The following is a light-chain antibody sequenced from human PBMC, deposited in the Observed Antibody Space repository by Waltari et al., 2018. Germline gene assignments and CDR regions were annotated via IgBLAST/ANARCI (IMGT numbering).Light chain of an antibody. J-gene: IGLJ1*01. V-gene: IGLV2-23*02. CDR2: EVI. CDR3: CSYAGRGTYV. Sequence: QPALTQPASVSGTPGQSITISCTGTTSDVGNYDLVPWYQQHPGKAPKLLICEVIKLPSGVSSRFSGSKSGNTASLTISGLQAEDEADYYCCSYAGRGTYVFGSGTKVTVL. CDR1: TSDVGNYDL.